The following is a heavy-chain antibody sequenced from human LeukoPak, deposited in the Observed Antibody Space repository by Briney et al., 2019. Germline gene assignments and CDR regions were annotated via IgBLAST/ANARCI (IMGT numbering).Heavy chain of an antibody. J-gene: IGHJ5*02. Sequence: SEPLSLTCAVYGGSFSGYYWSWIRQPPGKGLEWIGEINHSGSTNYNPSLKSRVTISVDTSKNQFSLKLSSVTAADTAVYYCARRVRLYYDSSGYRLYNWFDPWGQGTLATVSS. CDR2: INHSGST. D-gene: IGHD3-22*01. CDR1: GGSFSGYY. CDR3: ARRVRLYYDSSGYRLYNWFDP. V-gene: IGHV4-34*01.